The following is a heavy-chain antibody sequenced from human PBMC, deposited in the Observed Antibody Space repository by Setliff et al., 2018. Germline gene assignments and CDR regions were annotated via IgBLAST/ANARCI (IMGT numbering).Heavy chain of an antibody. Sequence: KPSETLSLTCTVSGGSISSHYWSWIRQPPGKGLEWIGYIYYSGSTNYNPSLKSRVTISVDTSKNQFSLKLSSVTAADTAVYYCATHDSAGEWGQGTLVTVSS. V-gene: IGHV4-59*11. D-gene: IGHD2-15*01. CDR1: GGSISSHY. CDR3: ATHDSAGE. J-gene: IGHJ4*02. CDR2: IYYSGST.